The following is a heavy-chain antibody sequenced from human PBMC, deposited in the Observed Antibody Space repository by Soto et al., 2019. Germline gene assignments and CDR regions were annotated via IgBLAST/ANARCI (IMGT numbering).Heavy chain of an antibody. Sequence: GASVKFSCKASGYTFTSYDINWVRQATGQGLEWMGWMNPNSGNTGYAQKFQGRVTMTRNTSISTAYMELSSLRSEDTAVYYCARAGRKYFYILTGYYHDAFDMWGQGTMVTVSS. V-gene: IGHV1-8*01. CDR3: ARAGRKYFYILTGYYHDAFDM. J-gene: IGHJ3*02. CDR1: GYTFTSYD. D-gene: IGHD3-9*01. CDR2: MNPNSGNT.